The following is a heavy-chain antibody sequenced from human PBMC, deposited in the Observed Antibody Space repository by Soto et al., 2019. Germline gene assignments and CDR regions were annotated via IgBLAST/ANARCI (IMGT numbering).Heavy chain of an antibody. D-gene: IGHD3-22*01. CDR3: ARDSGDYYDDSNRPYNAFDK. CDR2: IDPTDSYT. CDR1: GYSFTTYW. J-gene: IGHJ3*02. Sequence: GESLKISCQASGYSFTTYWISWVRQMPGKGLECMGRIDPTDSYTDYGPSFEGHVTMSVDRSINTAYLEWSSLRPEDTAMYYCARDSGDYYDDSNRPYNAFDKVGQGTLVTVSS. V-gene: IGHV5-10-1*01.